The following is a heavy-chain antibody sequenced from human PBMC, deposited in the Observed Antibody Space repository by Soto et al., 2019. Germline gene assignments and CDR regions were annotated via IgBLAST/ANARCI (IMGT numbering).Heavy chain of an antibody. Sequence: LRLSCAASGFTFSSYAMSWVRQAPGKGLEWVSAISGSGGSTYYADSVKGRFTISRDNSKNTLYLQMNSLRAEDTAVYYCASLPKDTAMVTVDYWGQGTLVTVSS. CDR2: ISGSGGST. V-gene: IGHV3-23*01. CDR1: GFTFSSYA. CDR3: ASLPKDTAMVTVDY. J-gene: IGHJ4*02. D-gene: IGHD5-18*01.